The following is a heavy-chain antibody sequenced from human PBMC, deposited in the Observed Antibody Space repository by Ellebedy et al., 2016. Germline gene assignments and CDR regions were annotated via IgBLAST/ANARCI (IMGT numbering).Heavy chain of an antibody. CDR2: INTNTGNP. J-gene: IGHJ5*02. V-gene: IGHV7-4-1*02. CDR3: ARVVGCSGASCYTNWFDP. CDR1: GYTFTDYA. Sequence: ASVKVSCKASGYTFTDYAIYWVRQAPGQGLEWMGGINTNTGNPIYAQGFTGRFVFSLDTSVSTAYLQLSSLKTDDTAVYYCARVVGCSGASCYTNWFDPWGQGTLVTVSS. D-gene: IGHD2-15*01.